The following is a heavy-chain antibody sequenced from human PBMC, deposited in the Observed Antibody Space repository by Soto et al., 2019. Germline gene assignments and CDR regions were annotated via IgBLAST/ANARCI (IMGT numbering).Heavy chain of an antibody. V-gene: IGHV1-2*02. CDR2: INPKSDVT. J-gene: IGHJ5*02. D-gene: IGHD2-21*02. Sequence: ASVKVSCKASGYTFSDYKIHWLRQAPGQGLEWMGWINPKSDVTNYAHKFKDRVTMTRDTSTSTVYMDLSRLTFDDTAVYYCARGAMLSPAISTSFDPWGQGTRVTVSS. CDR3: ARGAMLSPAISTSFDP. CDR1: GYTFSDYK.